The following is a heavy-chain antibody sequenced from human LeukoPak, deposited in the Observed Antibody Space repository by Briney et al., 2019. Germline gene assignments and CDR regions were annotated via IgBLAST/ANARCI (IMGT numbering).Heavy chain of an antibody. Sequence: SETLSLTCTVSGYSISSGYYWGWIRQPPGKGLEWIGSIYYSGSTQYNPSLKSRVTISLDTSKNQFSLKVNSVTAADTAVYYCAREDFTAAGTSNFDYWGQGTLVTVSS. V-gene: IGHV4-38-2*02. CDR2: IYYSGST. D-gene: IGHD6-13*01. CDR3: AREDFTAAGTSNFDY. J-gene: IGHJ4*02. CDR1: GYSISSGYY.